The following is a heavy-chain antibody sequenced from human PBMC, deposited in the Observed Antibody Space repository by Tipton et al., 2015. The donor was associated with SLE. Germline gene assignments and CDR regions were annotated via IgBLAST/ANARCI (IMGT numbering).Heavy chain of an antibody. CDR1: GVSITSGGYY. V-gene: IGHV4-31*03. CDR2: VYFNVRM. D-gene: IGHD3-10*01. Sequence: TLSLTCNVSGVSITSGGYYWTWIRQRPGTGPEWIGTVYFNVRMYYNPSLKSRMTMSLDTSKNQLSLKLSSMTAADTAVYFCARGPDRGYHFDYWGQGTLVTVS. J-gene: IGHJ4*02. CDR3: ARGPDRGYHFDY.